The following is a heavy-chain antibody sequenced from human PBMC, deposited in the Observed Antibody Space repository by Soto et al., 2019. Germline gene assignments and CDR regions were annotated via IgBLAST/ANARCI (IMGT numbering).Heavy chain of an antibody. J-gene: IGHJ4*02. CDR1: GGSISSGGYY. CDR2: IYYSGST. D-gene: IGHD2-8*02. V-gene: IGHV4-31*03. Sequence: QVQLQESGPGLVKPSQTLSLTCTVSGGSISSGGYYWSWIRQHPGKGLEWIGYIYYSGSTYYNPSLKSRVTISVDTSKNQLSLKLSSVTAADTAVYYCARSTIRVVWFDYWGQGTLVTVSS. CDR3: ARSTIRVVWFDY.